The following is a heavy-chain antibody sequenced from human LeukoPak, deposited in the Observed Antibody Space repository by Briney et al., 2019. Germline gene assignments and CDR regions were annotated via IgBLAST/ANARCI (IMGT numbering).Heavy chain of an antibody. Sequence: ASVNVSCKSAAYIFTSYGISWVRQAPGQGLEWRGWIGAYNGNTNYAQKLQGRVTMTTDTSTSTAYMALRSLRSDDTAVYYCARDWQSGIVVVTRHGVSKFDYWGQGTLVTVSS. CDR1: AYIFTSYG. D-gene: IGHD2-2*01. V-gene: IGHV1-18*01. CDR3: ARDWQSGIVVVTRHGVSKFDY. J-gene: IGHJ4*02. CDR2: IGAYNGNT.